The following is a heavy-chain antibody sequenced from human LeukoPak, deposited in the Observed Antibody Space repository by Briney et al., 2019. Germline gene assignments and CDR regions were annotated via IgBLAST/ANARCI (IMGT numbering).Heavy chain of an antibody. J-gene: IGHJ3*02. CDR1: GYSFTGNW. D-gene: IGHD6-19*01. CDR3: ARVAHSSGTNDDAFDI. Sequence: GESLKISCKGSGYSFTGNWIGWVRQMPGKGLEWMGLIYPGDSDTRYSPSFQGQVTISADKSISTAYLQWSSLKASDTAMYYCARVAHSSGTNDDAFDIWGQGTMVTVSS. CDR2: IYPGDSDT. V-gene: IGHV5-51*01.